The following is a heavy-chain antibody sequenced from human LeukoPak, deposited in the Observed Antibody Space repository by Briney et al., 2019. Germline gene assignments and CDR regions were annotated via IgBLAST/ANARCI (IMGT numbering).Heavy chain of an antibody. CDR3: ARQIRMGYCTNGVCYYFAY. J-gene: IGHJ4*02. Sequence: SETLSLTCSVPGGSITTSSYYWGWIRQPPEKGLEWIGSIYYTGGTYYSPSLKSRVTISVDTSKNQFSLKLSPVTAADTAVYYCARQIRMGYCTNGVCYYFAYWGQGTLVTVAS. D-gene: IGHD2-8*01. CDR2: IYYTGGT. CDR1: GGSITTSSYY. V-gene: IGHV4-39*01.